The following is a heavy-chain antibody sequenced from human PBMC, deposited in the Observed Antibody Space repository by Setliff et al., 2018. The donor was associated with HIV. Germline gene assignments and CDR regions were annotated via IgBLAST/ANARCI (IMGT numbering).Heavy chain of an antibody. CDR2: IYHSGST. D-gene: IGHD2-21*02. J-gene: IGHJ6*02. CDR3: ARAMRGVVVTNMYYYYGMDV. Sequence: SETLSLTCTVSGYSISSGYYWGWLRQPPGKGLEWIGSIYHSGSTYYNPSLKSRVTISVDTSKNQFSLKLSSVTAADTAVYYCARAMRGVVVTNMYYYYGMDVWGQGTTVTVSS. V-gene: IGHV4-38-2*02. CDR1: GYSISSGYY.